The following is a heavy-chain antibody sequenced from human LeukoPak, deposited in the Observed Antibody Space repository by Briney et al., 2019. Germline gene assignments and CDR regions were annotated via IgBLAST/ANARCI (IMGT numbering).Heavy chain of an antibody. CDR3: ARGGYSGYLYYFDY. CDR2: IYYSGST. Sequence: SETLSLTCTVSDGSISSYYWSWIRQSPGKGLEWIGYIYYSGSTNYNPSLKSRVTVSVDTSKSQFSLKLSSVTAADTAVYYCARGGYSGYLYYFDYWGQGTLVTVSS. V-gene: IGHV4-59*01. J-gene: IGHJ4*02. D-gene: IGHD5-12*01. CDR1: DGSISSYY.